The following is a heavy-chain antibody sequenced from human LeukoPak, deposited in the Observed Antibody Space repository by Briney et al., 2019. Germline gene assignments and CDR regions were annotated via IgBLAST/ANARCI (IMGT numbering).Heavy chain of an antibody. V-gene: IGHV4-59*08. CDR2: IYYSGTT. D-gene: IGHD3-9*01. Sequence: SETLSLTCTVSGGSISGYYWSWIREPPGKGLEWIGYIYYSGTTHYNPSLESRVTISVDTSKNQFSLKLNSVTAADTAVYYCARLCDILTGYSAYPFDIWGQGTMVSVSS. CDR1: GGSISGYY. J-gene: IGHJ3*02. CDR3: ARLCDILTGYSAYPFDI.